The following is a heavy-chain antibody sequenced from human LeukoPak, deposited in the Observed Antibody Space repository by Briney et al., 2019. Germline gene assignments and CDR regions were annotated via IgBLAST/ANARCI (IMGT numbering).Heavy chain of an antibody. D-gene: IGHD1-7*01. V-gene: IGHV4-39*01. CDR2: IYYSGIT. J-gene: IGHJ4*02. CDR1: GGSISSSSYY. Sequence: SETLSLXCTVSGGSISSSSYYWGWIRQPPGKGLEWIGSIYYSGITYYNPSLKSRVAISVDTSKNQFSLKLSSVTAADTAVYYCAETGTTGVYWGQGTLVTVSS. CDR3: AETGTTGVY.